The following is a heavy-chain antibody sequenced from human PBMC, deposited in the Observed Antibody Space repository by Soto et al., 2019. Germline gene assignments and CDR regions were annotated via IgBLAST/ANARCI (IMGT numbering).Heavy chain of an antibody. V-gene: IGHV3-30*18. CDR3: AKNENYNSISGYYIFAP. CDR2: ISHDGTNK. Sequence: PWGSLRLSCEVSGFTFSAYGMHWVRQAPGKGLEWVAAISHDGTNKNYGDSVKGRFTISRDNSKKTLYLQMNSLRPEDTALYFCAKNENYNSISGYYIFAPWGQGTLVTVSS. D-gene: IGHD3-22*01. CDR1: GFTFSAYG. J-gene: IGHJ5*02.